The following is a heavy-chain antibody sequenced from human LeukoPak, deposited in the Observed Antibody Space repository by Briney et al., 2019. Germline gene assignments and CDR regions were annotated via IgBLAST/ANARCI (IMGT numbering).Heavy chain of an antibody. CDR3: ARGVGLPYSSSAGY. CDR1: GGTFSSYA. Sequence: ASVKVSCKASGGTFSSYAISWVRQAPGQGLEWMGGIIPVFGTANYAQKFQGRVTMTTDTSTSTAYMELRSLRSDDTAVYYCARGVGLPYSSSAGYWGQGTLVTVSS. V-gene: IGHV1-69*05. J-gene: IGHJ4*02. D-gene: IGHD6-6*01. CDR2: IIPVFGTA.